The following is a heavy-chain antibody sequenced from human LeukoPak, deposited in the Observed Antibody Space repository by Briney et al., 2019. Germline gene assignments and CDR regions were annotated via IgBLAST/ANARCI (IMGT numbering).Heavy chain of an antibody. V-gene: IGHV4-59*08. CDR3: ARRLSSSSWYNWFDP. CDR2: IYYSGST. D-gene: IGHD6-13*01. Sequence: SETLSLTCTVSGGSISSYYWSWIRQPPGKGLEWIGYIYYSGSTYYNPSLKSRVTISVDTSENQFSLKLSSVTAADTAVYYCARRLSSSSWYNWFDPWGQGTLVTVSS. J-gene: IGHJ5*02. CDR1: GGSISSYY.